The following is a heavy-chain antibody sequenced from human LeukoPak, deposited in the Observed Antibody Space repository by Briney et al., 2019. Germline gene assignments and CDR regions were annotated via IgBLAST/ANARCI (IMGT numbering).Heavy chain of an antibody. J-gene: IGHJ4*02. V-gene: IGHV1-46*01. CDR1: GYTFTSYY. D-gene: IGHD2-2*01. CDR2: INPSGGST. Sequence: GASVKVSCKASGYTFTSYYMHWVRQAPGQGLEWMGIINPSGGSTSYAQKFQGRVTMTRGTSTSTVYMELSSLRSEDTAVYYCARDSEGYCSSTSCYLSGYFDYWGQGTLVTVSS. CDR3: ARDSEGYCSSTSCYLSGYFDY.